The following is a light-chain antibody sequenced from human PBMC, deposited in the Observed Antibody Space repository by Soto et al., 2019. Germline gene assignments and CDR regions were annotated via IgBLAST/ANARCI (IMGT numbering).Light chain of an antibody. Sequence: VVMTQSTDPRSVSPGERATLSCRASQSVSSYLAGYQQKPGQAPRLLIYGASSRATGIPDRFSGSGSGTDFTLPISSLEPEDYTVYYCPLRTNRPIPSGQGTLLAIK. V-gene: IGKV3-11*01. CDR2: GAS. J-gene: IGKJ5*01. CDR1: QSVSSY. CDR3: PLRTNRPIP.